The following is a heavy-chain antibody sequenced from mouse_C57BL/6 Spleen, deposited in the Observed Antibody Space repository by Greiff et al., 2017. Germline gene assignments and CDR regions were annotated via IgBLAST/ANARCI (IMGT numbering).Heavy chain of an antibody. Sequence: VQLQQSGPELVKPGASVKISCKASGYAFSSSWMNWVKQRPGKGLEWIGRIYPGDGDTNYNGKFKGKATLTADKSSSSAYMQLSSLTSEDSAVYFCARGGTTVVATRWYFDVWGTGTMVTVSS. CDR3: ARGGTTVVATRWYFDV. V-gene: IGHV1-82*01. CDR1: GYAFSSSW. D-gene: IGHD1-1*01. CDR2: IYPGDGDT. J-gene: IGHJ1*03.